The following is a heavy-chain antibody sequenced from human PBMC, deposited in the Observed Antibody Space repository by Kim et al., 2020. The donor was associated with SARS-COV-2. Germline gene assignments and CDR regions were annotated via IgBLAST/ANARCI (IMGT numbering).Heavy chain of an antibody. CDR3: ATASGNSLGFDY. D-gene: IGHD3-16*01. Sequence: ASVKVSCKVSGYTLTELSMHWVRQAPGKGLEWIGGFDPEDGETIYAQKFQGRVTMTEDTSTDTAYMELSSLRSEDTAVYYCATASGNSLGFDYWGQGTLVTVSS. J-gene: IGHJ4*02. V-gene: IGHV1-24*01. CDR2: FDPEDGET. CDR1: GYTLTELS.